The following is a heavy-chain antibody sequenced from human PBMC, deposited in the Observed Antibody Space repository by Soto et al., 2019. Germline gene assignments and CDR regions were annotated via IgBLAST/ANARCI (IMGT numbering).Heavy chain of an antibody. D-gene: IGHD3-22*01. CDR2: IYYSGST. Sequence: SETLSLTCAVYGGSFSGYYWSWIRQPPGKGLEWIGSIYYSGSTYYNPSLKSRVSISVDTSKSQLSLKLSPVTAADTAVYYCAGTSSNYYDSSGYHLDYWGQGALVTVSS. J-gene: IGHJ4*02. V-gene: IGHV4-59*06. CDR1: GGSFSGYY. CDR3: AGTSSNYYDSSGYHLDY.